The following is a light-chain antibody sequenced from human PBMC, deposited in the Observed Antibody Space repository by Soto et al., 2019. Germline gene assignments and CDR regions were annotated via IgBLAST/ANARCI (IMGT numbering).Light chain of an antibody. CDR3: SAYTSSTTVI. CDR1: SSDVGRYNY. V-gene: IGLV2-14*01. J-gene: IGLJ2*01. Sequence: QSVLTQPASVSGSPGQSITISCTGTSSDVGRYNYVSWYQQHPGKAPKLMIYGVSNRPSGVSNRFSGSKSGNTASLTISGLQAEDESVYYCSAYTSSTTVIFGGGTKLTVL. CDR2: GVS.